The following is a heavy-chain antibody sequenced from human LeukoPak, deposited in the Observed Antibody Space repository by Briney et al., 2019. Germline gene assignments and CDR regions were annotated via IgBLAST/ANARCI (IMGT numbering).Heavy chain of an antibody. D-gene: IGHD6-13*01. J-gene: IGHJ4*02. CDR1: GFSFSSSL. V-gene: IGHV3-7*03. CDR3: VRGQVSSSSI. Sequence: GGSLRLSCAASGFSFSSSLMSWVRQTPGKGLEWVANIEQDGGDTYYVNSVKGRFTISRDNAGNSLYLQMNSLRAEDTAVYYCVRGQVSSSSIWGQGTLVTVSS. CDR2: IEQDGGDT.